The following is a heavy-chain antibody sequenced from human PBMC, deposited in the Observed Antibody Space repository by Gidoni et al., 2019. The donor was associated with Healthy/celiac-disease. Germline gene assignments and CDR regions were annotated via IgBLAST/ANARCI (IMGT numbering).Heavy chain of an antibody. CDR1: GGSISSGGYY. CDR2: IYYHGST. J-gene: IGHJ3*02. V-gene: IGHV4-31*03. D-gene: IGHD5-12*01. Sequence: QVPLQESGPGLVKPSQTLSLTCTVSGGSISSGGYYWSWLRQHPGKGLEWIGYIYYHGSTDYNPSRKSRVTISVDTSKNQVSLKLSSVTAEDTAVYYCARALSVNSGYDAHDAFDIWGQGTMVTVSS. CDR3: ARALSVNSGYDAHDAFDI.